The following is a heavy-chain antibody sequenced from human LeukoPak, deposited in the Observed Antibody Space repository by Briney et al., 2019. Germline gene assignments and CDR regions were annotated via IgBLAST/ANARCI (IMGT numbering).Heavy chain of an antibody. CDR2: INPNSGGT. CDR1: GYTFTGYY. Sequence: GASVKVSCKASGYTFTGYYMHWVRQAPGQGLEWMGWINPNSGGTDYAQKFQGMVTMTRDTSISTAYMELSRLRSDDTAVYYCAREYCSSTSCYRDFDYWGQGTLVTVSS. CDR3: AREYCSSTSCYRDFDY. J-gene: IGHJ4*02. V-gene: IGHV1-2*02. D-gene: IGHD2-2*02.